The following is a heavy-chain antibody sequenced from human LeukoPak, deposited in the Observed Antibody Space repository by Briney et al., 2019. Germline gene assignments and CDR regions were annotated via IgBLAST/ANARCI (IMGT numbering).Heavy chain of an antibody. J-gene: IGHJ4*02. CDR3: ARDGEDGYNHFDY. CDR1: GFIFSRYW. D-gene: IGHD5-24*01. CDR2: IRQDGSEK. Sequence: GGSLRLSCAASGFIFSRYWMSWVRQAPGKGLEWVANIRQDGSEKYYVDSVKGRFTVSRDNAKNSLYLQMNSLRGEDTALYYCARDGEDGYNHFDYWGQGTLVTVSS. V-gene: IGHV3-7*01.